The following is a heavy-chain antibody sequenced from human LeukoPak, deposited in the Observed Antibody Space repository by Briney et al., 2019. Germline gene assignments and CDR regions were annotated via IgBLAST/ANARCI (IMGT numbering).Heavy chain of an antibody. Sequence: GGSLRLSCSASGFPFSSYWMHWVRQVPGKGLLWVSRINSDGSATIYADSVRGRFTISRDNAKNTLYLQMSGLRVEDTAVYHCASDSPYYGMDVWGQGTTVTVSS. CDR1: GFPFSSYW. J-gene: IGHJ6*02. CDR2: INSDGSAT. CDR3: ASDSPYYGMDV. V-gene: IGHV3-74*01.